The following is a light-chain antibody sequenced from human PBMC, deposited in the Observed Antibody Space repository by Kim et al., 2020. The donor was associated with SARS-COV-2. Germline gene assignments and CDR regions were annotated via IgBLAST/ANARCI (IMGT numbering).Light chain of an antibody. CDR2: SGS. CDR1: QSVSSSR. CDR3: QQYSGSPIT. J-gene: IGKJ5*01. V-gene: IGKV3-20*01. Sequence: PGERATLSCSASQSVSSSRIAWYQQKPGQAPSLLIYSGSSRATGIPDRFSGSGSGTDFTLTITRLELEDCAVYYCQQYSGSPITFGQGTRLEIK.